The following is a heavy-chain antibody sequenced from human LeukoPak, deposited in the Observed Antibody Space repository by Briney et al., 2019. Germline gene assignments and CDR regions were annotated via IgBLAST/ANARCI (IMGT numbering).Heavy chain of an antibody. CDR1: GFTFSTYW. V-gene: IGHV3-7*01. Sequence: PGGSLRLSCAASGFTFSTYWMSWVRQAPGKGLEWVANINQDGSEKYYVGSVKGRFTISRDNAKNSLYLHMNSLRAEDTATYYCARDRVWTVLYWGQGTLVTVSS. J-gene: IGHJ4*02. CDR3: ARDRVWTVLY. CDR2: INQDGSEK. D-gene: IGHD6-13*01.